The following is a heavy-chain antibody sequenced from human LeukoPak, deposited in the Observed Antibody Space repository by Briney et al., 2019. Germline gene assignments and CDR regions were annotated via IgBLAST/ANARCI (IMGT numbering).Heavy chain of an antibody. J-gene: IGHJ4*02. CDR1: GFTFSSYG. D-gene: IGHD2-2*01. V-gene: IGHV3-30*18. Sequence: PGRSLRLSCAASGFTFSSYGMHWVRQAPGKGLEWVAVIWYGGSNKYYADSVKGRFTISRDNSKNTLYLQMNSLRAEDTAVYYCAKDGLEGYCSSTSCYHSPYFDYWGQGTLVTVSS. CDR3: AKDGLEGYCSSTSCYHSPYFDY. CDR2: IWYGGSNK.